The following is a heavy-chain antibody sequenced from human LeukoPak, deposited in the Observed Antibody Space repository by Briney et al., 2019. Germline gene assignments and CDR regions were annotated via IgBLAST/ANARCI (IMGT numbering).Heavy chain of an antibody. CDR1: GYTFTNYD. CDR3: ARNLYDSGEFDY. Sequence: ASVKVSCKASGYTFTNYDINWVRPATGQGLEWLGWMTPNSGNTGYAQKFQGRVSLTRDTAIGTDYMELNSLTSEDTAVYFCARNLYDSGEFDYWGQGTLVTVSS. V-gene: IGHV1-8*01. D-gene: IGHD3-16*01. J-gene: IGHJ4*02. CDR2: MTPNSGNT.